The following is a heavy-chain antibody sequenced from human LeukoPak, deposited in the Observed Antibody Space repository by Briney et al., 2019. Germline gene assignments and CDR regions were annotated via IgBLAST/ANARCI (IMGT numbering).Heavy chain of an antibody. J-gene: IGHJ4*02. Sequence: PSETLSLTCTVSGGSMYNYYWTWIRQSAGKGLEWIGRIYTSESTYYNPSLKSRVTMSIDTSKNQFSLKLSSVTAADTAIYYCARARAAANTYADYWGQGTPVTVSS. CDR2: IYTSEST. CDR3: ARARAAANTYADY. CDR1: GGSMYNYY. D-gene: IGHD3-16*01. V-gene: IGHV4-4*07.